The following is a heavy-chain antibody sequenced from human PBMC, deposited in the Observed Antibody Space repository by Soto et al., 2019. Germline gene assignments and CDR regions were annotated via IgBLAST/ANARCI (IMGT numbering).Heavy chain of an antibody. CDR1: GFTFSSYS. Sequence: VGSLRLSCAASGFTFSSYSMHWVRQAPGEGLEWVAVISYDGSNKYYADSVKGRFTISRDNSKNTLYLQMNSLRAEDTAVYYCAKEEVAAAGVYYYYGMDVWGQGTTVTVSS. D-gene: IGHD6-13*01. V-gene: IGHV3-30-3*01. J-gene: IGHJ6*02. CDR3: AKEEVAAAGVYYYYGMDV. CDR2: ISYDGSNK.